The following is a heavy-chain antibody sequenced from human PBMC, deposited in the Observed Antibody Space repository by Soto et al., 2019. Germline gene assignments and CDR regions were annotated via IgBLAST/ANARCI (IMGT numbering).Heavy chain of an antibody. V-gene: IGHV3-30*18. D-gene: IGHD2-2*01. CDR3: AKDRGGDCPDNSCYFGADY. Sequence: GSLRLACVGSVFTVSSYGMHWVRQAPGKGLECVAVISDTGSSHYYAASVEGRFTISRENSKNTLSLHMDRLRVEDTAVYYCAKDRGGDCPDNSCYFGADYWGQGTPVTVS. CDR2: ISDTGSSH. CDR1: VFTVSSYG. J-gene: IGHJ4*02.